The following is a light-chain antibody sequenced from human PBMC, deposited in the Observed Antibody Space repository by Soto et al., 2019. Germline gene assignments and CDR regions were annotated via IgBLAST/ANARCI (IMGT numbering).Light chain of an antibody. V-gene: IGKV3-20*01. Sequence: EIVLTQSPGTLSLSPGERATLSCGASQSVNSFYLAWYQQKPGQAPRLLIYDTSTRATGIPDRFSGSGSGTDFTLTISRLEPEDFAVYYCHHYGSSRTFGQGTKVDI. CDR1: QSVNSFY. CDR2: DTS. J-gene: IGKJ1*01. CDR3: HHYGSSRT.